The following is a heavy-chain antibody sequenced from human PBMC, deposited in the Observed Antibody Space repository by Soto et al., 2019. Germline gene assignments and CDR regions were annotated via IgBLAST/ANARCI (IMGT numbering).Heavy chain of an antibody. Sequence: GGSLRLSCAASEFIVSSNYMSWVRQAPGKGLEWVSVIYSDDSTYNADSVKGRFTISRDNSKNTLYLQMNSLRAEDTAVYYCVVGGTTFLDYWGQGTLVTVSS. D-gene: IGHD3-16*01. V-gene: IGHV3-66*01. CDR1: EFIVSSNY. CDR2: IYSDDST. J-gene: IGHJ4*02. CDR3: VVGGTTFLDY.